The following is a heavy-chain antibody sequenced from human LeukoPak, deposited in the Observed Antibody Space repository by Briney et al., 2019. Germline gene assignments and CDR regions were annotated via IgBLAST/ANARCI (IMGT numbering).Heavy chain of an antibody. CDR2: ISGGDNST. CDR1: GFTFSTYA. D-gene: IGHD3-3*01. Sequence: GGSLRLSCAASGFTFSTYAMSWVRQAPGKGPQWVSAISGGDNSTYYADSVKGRFTISRDNSENALYLQMDDLRAEDTAVYYCAKDRTRQAYWGQGTLVTVSS. CDR3: AKDRTRQAY. J-gene: IGHJ4*02. V-gene: IGHV3-23*01.